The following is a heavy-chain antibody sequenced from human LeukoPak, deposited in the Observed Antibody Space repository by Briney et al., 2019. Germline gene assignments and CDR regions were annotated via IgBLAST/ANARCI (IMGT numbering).Heavy chain of an antibody. V-gene: IGHV4-34*01. CDR1: GGSFSGYY. CDR2: INHSGST. CDR3: ARGDYGDYP. Sequence: RPSETLSLTCAVYGGSFSGYYWSWIRQPPGKGLEWIGEINHSGSTNYNPSLKSRVTISVDTSKNQFSLKLSSVTAADTAVYYCARGDYGDYPWGQGTLVTVSS. J-gene: IGHJ5*02. D-gene: IGHD4-17*01.